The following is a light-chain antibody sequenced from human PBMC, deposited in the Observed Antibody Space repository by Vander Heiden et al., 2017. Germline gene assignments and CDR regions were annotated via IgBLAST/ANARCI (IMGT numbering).Light chain of an antibody. V-gene: IGLV1-36*01. CDR1: SSNIGNNA. CDR2: YDD. J-gene: IGLJ3*02. CDR3: AVWDDSLNSWV. Sequence: QSLLTQPPSVSEAPWQRVTISCSGSSSNIGNNAVNWYQQLPGKAPQLLIYYDDLLPSGVSDRFSGSKSGTSASLGISGLQSEDEGDYYCAVWDDSLNSWVFGGGTKLTVL.